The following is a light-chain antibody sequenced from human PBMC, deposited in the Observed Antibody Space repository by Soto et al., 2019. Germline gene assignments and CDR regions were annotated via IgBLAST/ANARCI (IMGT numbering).Light chain of an antibody. CDR3: QHYNSYSRA. CDR2: DAS. Sequence: DVQMTQSPSTLSASLGDRVTMXXRASEFISDWLAWYQQKPGQAPKIXIYDASTLESGVPGRFSGSGVGTHFTLTISGLQPEDFATYHCQHYNSYSRAFGQGTKVDIK. J-gene: IGKJ1*01. CDR1: EFISDW. V-gene: IGKV1-5*01.